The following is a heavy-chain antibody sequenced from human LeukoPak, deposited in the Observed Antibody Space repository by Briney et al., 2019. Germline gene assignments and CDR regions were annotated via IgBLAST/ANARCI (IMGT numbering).Heavy chain of an antibody. CDR2: IYHNGTP. CDR1: VGSISSGNW. D-gene: IGHD1-26*01. V-gene: IGHV4/OR15-8*01. J-gene: IGHJ3*02. Sequence: SETLSLTCGVSVGSISSGNWWSWVRQSPGKGLEWIGEIYHNGTPNYNPSLKSRVTISADTSKNQFSLKLSSVTAADTAMYYCVTSVGATTSAFDIWGQGTMVTVSS. CDR3: VTSVGATTSAFDI.